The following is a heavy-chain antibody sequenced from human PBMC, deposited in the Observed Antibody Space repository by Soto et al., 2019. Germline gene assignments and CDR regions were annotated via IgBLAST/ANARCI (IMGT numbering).Heavy chain of an antibody. J-gene: IGHJ6*02. V-gene: IGHV3-7*03. Sequence: EVQLVESGGGLVQPGESLRLSCAASGFTFSNSWMSWVRQAPGKGLEWVANIKEDGSEKDYVDPVKGRFTITRDNAKNSLYLQMNNLRAEDTAVYFCTRERFGMDVWGQGTTVTVSS. CDR3: TRERFGMDV. CDR2: IKEDGSEK. CDR1: GFTFSNSW.